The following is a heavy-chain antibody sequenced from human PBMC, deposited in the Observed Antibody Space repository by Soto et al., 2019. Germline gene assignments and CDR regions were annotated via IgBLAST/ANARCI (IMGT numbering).Heavy chain of an antibody. Sequence: SETLSLTCSVSGDSISRIDYYWTWIRQHPEKGLEWIGNIYFRGNTYYSPSLESRLTISVDTSKNQFSLKLTSVAAADTAVYYCAREGGSYDSGGYLIRGAFDIWGQGTMVTVSS. V-gene: IGHV4-31*03. J-gene: IGHJ3*02. D-gene: IGHD3-22*01. CDR2: IYFRGNT. CDR3: AREGGSYDSGGYLIRGAFDI. CDR1: GDSISRIDYY.